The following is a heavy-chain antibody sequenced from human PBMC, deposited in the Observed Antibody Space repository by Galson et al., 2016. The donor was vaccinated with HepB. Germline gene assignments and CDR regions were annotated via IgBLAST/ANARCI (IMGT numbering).Heavy chain of an antibody. V-gene: IGHV1-69*06. D-gene: IGHD3-22*01. CDR2: IMPIFDTP. CDR1: GGTFSSFS. CDR3: AREGDYDSGGYDLHH. J-gene: IGHJ1*01. Sequence: SVKVSCKASGGTFSSFSLSWVRQAPGQGLEWIGGIMPIFDTPNYSQKFQGRVTITADKSTNTVDLELSSLRSEDTAVYYCAREGDYDSGGYDLHHWGQGTLVTVSS.